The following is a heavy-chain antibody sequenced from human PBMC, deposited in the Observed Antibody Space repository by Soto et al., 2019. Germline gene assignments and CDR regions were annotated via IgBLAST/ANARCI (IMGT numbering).Heavy chain of an antibody. CDR3: AKGIAVAGTIVGDAFDI. CDR2: IYYSGST. CDR1: GVSISSSSYY. J-gene: IGHJ3*02. V-gene: IGHV4-39*01. Sequence: SETLSLTCTVSGVSISSSSYYWGRIRQPPGKGLEWIGSIYYSGSTYYNPSLKSRVTISVDTSKNQFSLKLSSVTAADTAVYYCAKGIAVAGTIVGDAFDIWGQGTMVTVSS. D-gene: IGHD6-19*01.